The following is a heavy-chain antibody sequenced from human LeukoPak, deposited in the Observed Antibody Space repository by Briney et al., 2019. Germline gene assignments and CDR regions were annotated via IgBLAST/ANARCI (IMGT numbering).Heavy chain of an antibody. V-gene: IGHV4-4*07. J-gene: IGHJ4*02. Sequence: PSETLSLTCTVSGGSISGYYWSWIRQPAGKGLEWIGRIYTSGSTNYNPSLKSRVTMSVDTSKNQFSLKLSSVTAADTAVYYCAKAPGSYRPVSFGYWGQGTLVTVSS. D-gene: IGHD3-16*02. CDR1: GGSISGYY. CDR2: IYTSGST. CDR3: AKAPGSYRPVSFGY.